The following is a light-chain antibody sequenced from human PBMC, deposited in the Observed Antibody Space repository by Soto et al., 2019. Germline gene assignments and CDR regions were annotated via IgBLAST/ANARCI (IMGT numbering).Light chain of an antibody. Sequence: QSALTQPASVSGSPGQSITISCTGTSSDVAGYNYVSWYQQHPGTAPKLMIYEVTNRPSGVSNRFSGSKSGTSASLAISGLQSEDEADYYCAAWDDSLEVVFGGGTQLTVL. CDR1: SSDVAGYNY. V-gene: IGLV2-14*01. CDR3: AAWDDSLEVV. CDR2: EVT. J-gene: IGLJ2*01.